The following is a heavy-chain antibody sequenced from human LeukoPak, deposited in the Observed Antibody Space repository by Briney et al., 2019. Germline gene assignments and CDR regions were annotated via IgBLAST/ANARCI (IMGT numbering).Heavy chain of an antibody. CDR3: AKNKGWELPAELDS. V-gene: IGHV3-7*01. D-gene: IGHD2-15*01. CDR1: GFTFKNSW. CDR2: INQDGDEK. J-gene: IGHJ4*02. Sequence: GGSLRLSSAASGFTFKNSWMSWVRQAPGKGLEWVANINQDGDEKYYVDSVKGRFTISRDDAQTSVYLQLSSLRPEDTAVYYCAKNKGWELPAELDSWGQGALVIVSS.